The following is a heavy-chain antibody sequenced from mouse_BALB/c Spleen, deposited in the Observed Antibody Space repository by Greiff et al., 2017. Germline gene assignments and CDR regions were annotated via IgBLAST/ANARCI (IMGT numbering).Heavy chain of an antibody. CDR1: GFTFSSYG. CDR2: ISSGGSYT. Sequence: EVKLMESGGDLVKPGGSPKLSCAASGFTFSSYGMSWVRQTPDKRLEWVATISSGGSYTYYPDSVKGRFTISRDNAKNTLYLQMSSLKSEDTAMYYCARLGREAMDYWGQGTSVTVSS. CDR3: ARLGREAMDY. D-gene: IGHD4-1*01. J-gene: IGHJ4*01. V-gene: IGHV5-6*01.